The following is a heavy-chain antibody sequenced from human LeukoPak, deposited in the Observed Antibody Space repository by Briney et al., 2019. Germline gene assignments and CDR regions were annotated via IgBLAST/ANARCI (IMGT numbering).Heavy chain of an antibody. CDR2: IYHTGSN. J-gene: IGHJ3*02. D-gene: IGHD6-13*01. Sequence: SETLSLTCIVSGGSISSYYWSWIRQPPGKGLEWIGYIYHTGSNNYSPSLRSRVTMSVDTSKNQFSLKLSSVTAADTAVYYCARARYSNSWYAVDIWGQGTMVTVSS. V-gene: IGHV4-59*08. CDR1: GGSISSYY. CDR3: ARARYSNSWYAVDI.